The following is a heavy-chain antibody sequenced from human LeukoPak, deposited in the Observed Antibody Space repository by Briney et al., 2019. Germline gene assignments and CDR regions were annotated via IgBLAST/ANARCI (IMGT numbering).Heavy chain of an antibody. CDR2: IYYSGST. CDR1: GGSISSYY. D-gene: IGHD6-19*01. J-gene: IGHJ4*02. CDR3: ARGPLQWLAIGFDY. V-gene: IGHV4-59*01. Sequence: NPSETLSLTCTVSGGSISSYYWSWIRQPPGKGLEWIGYIYYSGSTNYNPSLKSRVAISVDTSKNQFSLKLSSVTAADTAVYYCARGPLQWLAIGFDYWGQGTLVTVSS.